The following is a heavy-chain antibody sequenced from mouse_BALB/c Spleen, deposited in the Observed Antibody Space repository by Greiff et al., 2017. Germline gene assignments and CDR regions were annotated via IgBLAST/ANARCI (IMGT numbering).Heavy chain of an antibody. CDR2: IWGDGST. Sequence: QVQLQQSGPGLVAPSQSLSITCTVSGFSLTGYGVNWVRQPPGKGLEWLGMIWGDGSTDYNSALKSRLSISKDNSKSQVFLKMNSLQTDDTARYYCAREGEVYAMDYWGQGTSVTVSS. V-gene: IGHV2-6-7*01. J-gene: IGHJ4*01. CDR3: AREGEVYAMDY. CDR1: GFSLTGYG.